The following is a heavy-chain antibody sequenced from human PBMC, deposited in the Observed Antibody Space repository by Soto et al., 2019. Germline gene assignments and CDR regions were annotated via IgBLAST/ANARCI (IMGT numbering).Heavy chain of an antibody. CDR1: GVSMSRSSDY. V-gene: IGHV4-39*01. CDR2: IYYSGTT. CDR3: ARQGGRGSYFEY. J-gene: IGHJ4*02. D-gene: IGHD1-26*01. Sequence: SETLSLTCSVSGVSMSRSSDYWVWIRQPPGKGLEWIGCIYYSGTTYYNPSLKSRVTISVDTSKNQFSLRLSSVSVADTAVYYCARQGGRGSYFEYWGQGPLVTVSS.